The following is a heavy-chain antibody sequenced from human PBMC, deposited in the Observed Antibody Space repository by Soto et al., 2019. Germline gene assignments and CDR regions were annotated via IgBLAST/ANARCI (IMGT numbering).Heavy chain of an antibody. CDR2: MSYDESKK. CDR3: AKDRRDGDFMHILVVDF. J-gene: IGHJ4*02. V-gene: IGHV3-30*18. Sequence: QVRLVDSGGGVVQPGGSLRLSCATSGFRLSSYAMHWVRQAPGKGLEWVALMSYDESKKYYADSVKGRFTISRDTSKNTLVLEMNTLRVEDTAVYYCAKDRRDGDFMHILVVDFWGQGALVTVSS. D-gene: IGHD2-15*01. CDR1: GFRLSSYA.